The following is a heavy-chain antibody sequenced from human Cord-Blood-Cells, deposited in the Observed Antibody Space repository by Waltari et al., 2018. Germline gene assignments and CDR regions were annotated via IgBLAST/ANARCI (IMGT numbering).Heavy chain of an antibody. CDR1: GLPFSGYG. D-gene: IGHD1-26*01. Sequence: QVQLVESGGGVVQPGRSLRLSCAASGLPFSGYGMHWVRQAPGKGLEWVAVIWYDGSNKYYADSVKGRFTISRDNSKNTLYLQMNSLRAEDTAVYYCARDGRPGRSAFDIWGQGTMVTVSS. CDR2: IWYDGSNK. V-gene: IGHV3-33*01. CDR3: ARDGRPGRSAFDI. J-gene: IGHJ3*02.